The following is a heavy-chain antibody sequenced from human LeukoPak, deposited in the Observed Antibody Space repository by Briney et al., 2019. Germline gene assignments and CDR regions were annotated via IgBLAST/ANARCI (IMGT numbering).Heavy chain of an antibody. CDR3: AKDWGVLDRRGGYCSSTSCYTPGEKFDY. D-gene: IGHD2-2*02. CDR2: ISGSGGST. Sequence: PGGSLRLSCAASGFTFSSYAMSWVRQAPGKGLEWVSAISGSGGSTYYADSVKGRFTISRDNSKNTLYLQMNSLRAEDTAVYYCAKDWGVLDRRGGYCSSTSCYTPGEKFDYWGQGTLVTVSS. V-gene: IGHV3-23*01. CDR1: GFTFSSYA. J-gene: IGHJ4*02.